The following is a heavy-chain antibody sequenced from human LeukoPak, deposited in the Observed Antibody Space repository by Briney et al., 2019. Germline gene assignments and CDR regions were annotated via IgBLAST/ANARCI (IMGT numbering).Heavy chain of an antibody. CDR2: INPNSGGT. V-gene: IGHV1-2*02. CDR1: GYTFTGYY. CDR3: ARAVGADFWSGYPNYYFDC. Sequence: ASVKVSCKASGYTFTGYYMHWVRQAPGQGLEWMGWINPNSGGTNYAQKFQGRFTMTRDTSISTAYMELSRLRSDDTAVYYCARAVGADFWSGYPNYYFDCWGQGTLVTVSS. D-gene: IGHD3-3*01. J-gene: IGHJ4*02.